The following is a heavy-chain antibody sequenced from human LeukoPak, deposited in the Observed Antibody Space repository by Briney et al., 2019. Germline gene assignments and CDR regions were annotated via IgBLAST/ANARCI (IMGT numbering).Heavy chain of an antibody. V-gene: IGHV4-59*08. D-gene: IGHD3-16*02. CDR3: ARQRFDDYVWGSYRTSNWFDP. CDR1: GGSISSYY. J-gene: IGHJ5*02. CDR2: IYYSGST. Sequence: PSETLSLTCTVSGGSISSYYWSWIRQPPGKGLEWIGYIYYSGSTNYNPSLKSRVTISVDTSKNQFSLKLSSVTAADTAVYYCARQRFDDYVWGSYRTSNWFDPWGQGTLVTVSS.